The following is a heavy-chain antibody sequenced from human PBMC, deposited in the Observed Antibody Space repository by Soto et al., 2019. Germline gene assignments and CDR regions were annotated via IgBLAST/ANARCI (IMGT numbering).Heavy chain of an antibody. CDR2: ISSSSSYI. V-gene: IGHV3-21*01. Sequence: PGWSLRLSCAASGFTFSSYSMNWVRQAPGKGLEWVSSISSSSSYIYYADSVKGRFTISRDNAKNSLYLQMNSLRAEDTAVYYCERDLLAHLDYWGQGTLVTVSS. D-gene: IGHD2-15*01. CDR1: GFTFSSYS. J-gene: IGHJ4*02. CDR3: ERDLLAHLDY.